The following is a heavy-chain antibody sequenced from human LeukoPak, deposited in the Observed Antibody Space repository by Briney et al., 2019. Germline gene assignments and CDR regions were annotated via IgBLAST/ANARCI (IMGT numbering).Heavy chain of an antibody. J-gene: IGHJ6*03. V-gene: IGHV1-69*13. CDR1: GGTFSSYA. Sequence: ASVKVSCKASGGTFSSYAISWVRQAPGQGLEWMGGIIPIFGTANYAQKFQGRVTITADESTSTAYMELSSLRSEDTAVYYCARNVPIFGVVTHLYYYYYMDVWGKGTTVTVSS. D-gene: IGHD3-3*01. CDR3: ARNVPIFGVVTHLYYYYYMDV. CDR2: IIPIFGTA.